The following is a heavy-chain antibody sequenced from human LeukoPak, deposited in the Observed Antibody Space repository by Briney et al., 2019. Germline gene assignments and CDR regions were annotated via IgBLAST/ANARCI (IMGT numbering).Heavy chain of an antibody. CDR1: GYSFTSYW. CDR2: IYPGDSDT. CDR3: ARRRYCSSTSCYHWFDP. Sequence: GESLKISCKGSGYSFTSYWIGWVRHMPGKGLEWMGIIYPGDSDTRYSPSFQGQVTISADKSISTAYLQWSSLKASDTAMYYCARRRYCSSTSCYHWFDPWGQGTLVTVSS. D-gene: IGHD2-2*01. V-gene: IGHV5-51*01. J-gene: IGHJ5*02.